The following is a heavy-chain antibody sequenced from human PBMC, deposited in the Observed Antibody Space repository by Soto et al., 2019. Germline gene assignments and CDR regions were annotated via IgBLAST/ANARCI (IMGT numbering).Heavy chain of an antibody. V-gene: IGHV2-5*02. CDR3: AVFRYGAYVVFDP. CDR1: GFSLSNSRAG. J-gene: IGHJ5*02. D-gene: IGHD5-18*01. CDR2: IYWDDDK. Sequence: QITLKESGPTLVKPTQTLTLSCTFAGFSLSNSRAGVGWLRQPPGKALELLALIYWDDDKPYNSSLKNRLSITRDTSKDQVVLTMTDMDAVVTATYHCAVFRYGAYVVFDPWGKGTPVIVSS.